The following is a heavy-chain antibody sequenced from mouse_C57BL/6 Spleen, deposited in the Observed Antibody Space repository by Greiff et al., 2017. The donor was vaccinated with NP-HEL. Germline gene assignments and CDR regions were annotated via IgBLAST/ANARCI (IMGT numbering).Heavy chain of an antibody. CDR1: GFTFSDYG. V-gene: IGHV5-17*01. CDR3: ARSPNLGY. CDR2: ISSGSSTI. Sequence: VQLQQSGGGLVKPGGSLKLSCAASGFTFSDYGMHWVRQAPEKGLEWVAYISSGSSTIYYADTVKGRFTISRDNAKNTLFLQMTSLRSEDTAMYYCARSPNLGYWGQGTTLTVSS. J-gene: IGHJ2*01. D-gene: IGHD4-1*01.